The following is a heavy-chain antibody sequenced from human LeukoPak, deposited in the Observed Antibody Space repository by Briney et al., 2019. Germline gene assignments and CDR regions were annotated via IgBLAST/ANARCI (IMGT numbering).Heavy chain of an antibody. CDR2: FDPEDGET. J-gene: IGHJ6*03. D-gene: IGHD3-16*01. Sequence: ASVKVSCKVSGYTLTELSMHWVRQAPGKGLEWMGGFDPEDGETIYAQKFQGRVTMTEDTSTDTAYMELSSLRSDDTAVYYCARVTRASLIGYYYMDVWGKGTTVTVSS. CDR1: GYTLTELS. CDR3: ARVTRASLIGYYYMDV. V-gene: IGHV1-24*01.